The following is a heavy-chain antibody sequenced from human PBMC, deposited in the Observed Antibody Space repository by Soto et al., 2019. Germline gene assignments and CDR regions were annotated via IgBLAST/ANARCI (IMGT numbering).Heavy chain of an antibody. CDR2: IYHSGST. CDR3: ARSLGSLGYCSGGSCPTQGYFDY. J-gene: IGHJ4*02. CDR1: GGSISSSNW. V-gene: IGHV4-4*02. Sequence: PSETLSLTCAVSGGSISSSNWWSWVRQPPGKGLEWIGEIYHSGSTNYNPSLKSRVTISVDKSKNQFSLKLSSVTAADTAVYYCARSLGSLGYCSGGSCPTQGYFDYRGQGTLVTVSS. D-gene: IGHD2-15*01.